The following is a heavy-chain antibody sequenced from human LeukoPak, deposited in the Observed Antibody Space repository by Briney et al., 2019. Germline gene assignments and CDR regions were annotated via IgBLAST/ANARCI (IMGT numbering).Heavy chain of an antibody. Sequence: GGSLRLSCAASGFTFSSYEMNWVRQAPGKGLEWVSYISSSGSTIYYADSVKGRFTISRDNAKNSLYLQMNSLRAEDTAVYYCARDHVNYDSSVWGDPDAFDIWGQGTMVTVSS. J-gene: IGHJ3*02. V-gene: IGHV3-48*03. CDR1: GFTFSSYE. D-gene: IGHD3-22*01. CDR3: ARDHVNYDSSVWGDPDAFDI. CDR2: ISSSGSTI.